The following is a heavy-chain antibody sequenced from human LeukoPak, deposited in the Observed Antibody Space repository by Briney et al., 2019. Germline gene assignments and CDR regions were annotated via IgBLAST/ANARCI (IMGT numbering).Heavy chain of an antibody. V-gene: IGHV3-21*01. Sequence: GGSLRLSCATSGFTFSGYSMNWVRQAPGKGLEWVSSISSSSSYIYYADSVKGRFTISRDNAKNSLYLQMNSLRAEDTAVYYCARGDYYDSKRWFDPWGQGTLVTVSS. CDR1: GFTFSGYS. D-gene: IGHD3-22*01. J-gene: IGHJ5*02. CDR2: ISSSSSYI. CDR3: ARGDYYDSKRWFDP.